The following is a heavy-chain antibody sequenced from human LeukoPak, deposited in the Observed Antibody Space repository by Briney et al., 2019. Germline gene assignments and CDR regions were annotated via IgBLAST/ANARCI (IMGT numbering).Heavy chain of an antibody. J-gene: IGHJ5*02. Sequence: SETLSLTCTVSGGSISSYYWSWIRQPPGKGLEWIGYIYYSGSTNYNPSLKSRVTISVDTSKNQFSLKLSSVTAADTAVYYCARDLRHNWNSPAANWFDPWGQGALVTVSS. V-gene: IGHV4-59*01. D-gene: IGHD1-7*01. CDR3: ARDLRHNWNSPAANWFDP. CDR1: GGSISSYY. CDR2: IYYSGST.